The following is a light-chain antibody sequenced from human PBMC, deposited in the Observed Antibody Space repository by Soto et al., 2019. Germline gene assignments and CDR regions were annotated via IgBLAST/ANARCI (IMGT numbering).Light chain of an antibody. CDR3: QQYYSIPFT. J-gene: IGKJ2*01. V-gene: IGKV4-1*01. CDR1: QSVLYNSNNKNH. CDR2: GAS. Sequence: DFVMTQAPDSLAVSLGERATINCKSSQSVLYNSNNKNHLGWFQQKPGHPPKLLIYGASFRPSGVPDRFSGSGSGTDFTLTISCLQAEDVAVYYCQQYYSIPFTFGQGTKLEI.